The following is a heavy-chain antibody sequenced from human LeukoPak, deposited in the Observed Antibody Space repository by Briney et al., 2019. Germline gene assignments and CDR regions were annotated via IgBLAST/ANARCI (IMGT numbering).Heavy chain of an antibody. V-gene: IGHV1-18*01. CDR1: GHTFTNFG. CDR3: ARAGGWTREDYKDESYHI. Sequence: ASVKVSCKASGHTFTNFGISWVRQAPGQGLEWMGWINTYKGNTYYAQNFQDRVTMTTDTSTTTGYMELRSLTSDDTAIYYCARAGGWTREDYKDESYHIWGQGTVVTVSS. CDR2: INTYKGNT. D-gene: IGHD6-19*01. J-gene: IGHJ3*02.